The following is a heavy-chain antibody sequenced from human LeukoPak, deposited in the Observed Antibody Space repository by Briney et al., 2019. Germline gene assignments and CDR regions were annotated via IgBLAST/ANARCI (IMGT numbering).Heavy chain of an antibody. CDR1: GGTFSSYA. Sequence: SVKVSCKASGGTFSSYAISWVRQAPGQGLEWMGGIIPILGTANYAQKFQGRVTITTDESTSTAYMELSSLRSEDTAVYYCARARIVVVPAAQGGFVGWGQGTLVTVSS. J-gene: IGHJ4*02. D-gene: IGHD2-2*01. V-gene: IGHV1-69*05. CDR3: ARARIVVVPAAQGGFVG. CDR2: IIPILGTA.